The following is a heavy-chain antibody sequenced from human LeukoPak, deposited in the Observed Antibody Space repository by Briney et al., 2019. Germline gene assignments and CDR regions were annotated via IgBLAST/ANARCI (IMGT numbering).Heavy chain of an antibody. J-gene: IGHJ6*02. CDR1: GYSFTSYW. D-gene: IGHD6-13*01. CDR3: ARIAAPTGNGMDV. Sequence: GESLKISCKGSGYSFTSYWIGWVRQMPGKGLEWMGIIYPGDSDTRYSPSFQGQVTISADKSISTAYLQWSSLKAPDTAMYYCARIAAPTGNGMDVWGQGTTVTVSS. V-gene: IGHV5-51*01. CDR2: IYPGDSDT.